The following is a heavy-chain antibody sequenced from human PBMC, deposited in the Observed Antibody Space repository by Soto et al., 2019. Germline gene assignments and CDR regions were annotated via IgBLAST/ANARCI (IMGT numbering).Heavy chain of an antibody. CDR3: AREASSIAARRNWFDP. Sequence: EVQLVESGGGLVQPGGSLRLSCAASGFTFSSYSMNWVRQAPGKGLEWVSYISSSSSTIYYADSVKGRFTISRDNAKNSLYLQINSLGDEDTAVYYCAREASSIAARRNWFDPWGQGTLVTVSS. CDR1: GFTFSSYS. J-gene: IGHJ5*02. CDR2: ISSSSSTI. D-gene: IGHD6-6*01. V-gene: IGHV3-48*02.